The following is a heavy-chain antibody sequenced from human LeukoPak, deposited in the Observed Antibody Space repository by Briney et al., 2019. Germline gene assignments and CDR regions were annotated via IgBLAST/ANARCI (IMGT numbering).Heavy chain of an antibody. D-gene: IGHD3-16*01. J-gene: IGHJ2*01. CDR1: GGSISSAGYY. CDR3: ARADLGPSGGDDWSFDL. CDR2: IYYSGST. V-gene: IGHV4-31*01. Sequence: SETLSLTCTVSGGSISSAGYYWSWIRQHPGKGLEWIGYIYYSGSTYYNPSLKSQITISVDTSENQFSLKLSSVTAADTAVYYCARADLGPSGGDDWSFDLWGRGTLVTVSS.